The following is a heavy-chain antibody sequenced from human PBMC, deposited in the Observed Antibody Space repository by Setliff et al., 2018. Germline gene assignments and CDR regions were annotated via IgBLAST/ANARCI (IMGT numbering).Heavy chain of an antibody. CDR3: VRGWTWVAGWYLDL. CDR2: TFHLSTWNH. CDR1: GDSVSTNGVA. Sequence: PSQTLSLTCAISGDSVSTNGVAWNWIRQSPSRGLEWLGRTFHLSTWNHQYALSVKNRITINPDTSKNQFSLQLKYFIPDDTAVYYCVRGWTWVAGWYLDLWGRGTLVTVSS. D-gene: IGHD2-15*01. J-gene: IGHJ2*01. V-gene: IGHV6-1*01.